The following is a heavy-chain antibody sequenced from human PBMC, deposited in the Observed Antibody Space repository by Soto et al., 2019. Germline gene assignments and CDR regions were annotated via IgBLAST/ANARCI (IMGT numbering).Heavy chain of an antibody. V-gene: IGHV4-30-4*01. CDR2: IYYSGST. J-gene: IGHJ4*02. CDR3: ARESRVSGYDPLYYFDY. CDR1: GGSISSGDYY. Sequence: QVQLQESGPGLVKPSQTLSLTCTVSGGSISSGDYYWSWIRQPPGKGLEWIGYIYYSGSTYYNPSLKSRVTISVDTSKNQFSLKLSSVTAADTAVYYCARESRVSGYDPLYYFDYWGQGTLVTVSS. D-gene: IGHD5-12*01.